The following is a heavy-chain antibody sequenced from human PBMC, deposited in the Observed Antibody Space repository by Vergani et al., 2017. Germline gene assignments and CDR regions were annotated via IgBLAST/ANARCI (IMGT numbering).Heavy chain of an antibody. CDR2: IHPSGGHT. J-gene: IGHJ4*02. CDR1: GYTFSNHY. CDR3: ARGDYGIVTGYRY. D-gene: IGHD3-9*01. V-gene: IGHV1-46*03. Sequence: QVQVVQSGAEVKKSGASVKVSCKTSGYTFSNHYMHWVRQAPGQGLEWMGIIHPSGGHTNYAQKFQGRVPMTRDTSTSTVYMELSSLRSEDTAIYYCARGDYGIVTGYRYWGQGTLVTVSA.